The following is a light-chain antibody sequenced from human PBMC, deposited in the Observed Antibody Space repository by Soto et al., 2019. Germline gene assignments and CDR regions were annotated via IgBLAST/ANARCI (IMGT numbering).Light chain of an antibody. Sequence: EIVMPQSPATLSVPQGERATPSCRATQSFTTNLAWYGQNPGQAPRLLIPDAPTRATGVPARFSGSGSGPEFTLTISSLQSEDSGIYYCQQYNFWPPLTFGGGTKVEIK. V-gene: IGKV3-15*01. CDR3: QQYNFWPPLT. J-gene: IGKJ4*01. CDR1: QSFTTN. CDR2: DAP.